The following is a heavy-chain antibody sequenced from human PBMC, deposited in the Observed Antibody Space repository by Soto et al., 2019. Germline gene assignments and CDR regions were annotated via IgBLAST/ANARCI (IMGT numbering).Heavy chain of an antibody. CDR3: AKGGRGVYANYYYDGMDV. CDR2: ISGSGGST. V-gene: IGHV3-23*01. D-gene: IGHD2-8*01. J-gene: IGHJ6*02. CDR1: GFTFSSYA. Sequence: EVQLLESGGGLVQPGGSLRLSCAASGFTFSSYAMSWVRQAPGKGLEWVSAISGSGGSTYYADSVKGRFTISRDNSKNTLYLQKNSLRAEDTAVYYCAKGGRGVYANYYYDGMDVWGQGTTVTVSS.